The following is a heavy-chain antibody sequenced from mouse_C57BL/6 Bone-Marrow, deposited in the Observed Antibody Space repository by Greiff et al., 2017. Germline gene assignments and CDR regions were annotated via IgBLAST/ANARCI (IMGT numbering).Heavy chain of an antibody. D-gene: IGHD1-1*01. CDR1: GYAFSSSW. CDR2: IYPGDGDT. J-gene: IGHJ2*01. V-gene: IGHV1-82*01. Sequence: VQLVESGPELVKPGASVKISCKASGYAFSSSWMNWVKQRPGKGLAWIGRIYPGDGDTNYNGKFKGKATLTADKSSSTAYMQLSSLTSEDSAVYFCASYYYGSSNPFDYWGQGTTLTVSS. CDR3: ASYYYGSSNPFDY.